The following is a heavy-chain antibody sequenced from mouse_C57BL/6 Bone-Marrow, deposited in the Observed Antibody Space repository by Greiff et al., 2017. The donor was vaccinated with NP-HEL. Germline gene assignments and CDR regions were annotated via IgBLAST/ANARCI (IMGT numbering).Heavy chain of an antibody. V-gene: IGHV1-50*01. J-gene: IGHJ2*01. CDR1: GYTFTSYW. CDR3: ASLRGSDY. D-gene: IGHD3-3*01. Sequence: QVQLKQPGAELVKPGASVKLSCKASGYTFTSYWMQWVKQRPGQGLEWIGEIDPSDSYTNYNQKFKGKATLTVDTSSSTAYMQLSSLTSEDSAVYYCASLRGSDYWGQGTTLTVSS. CDR2: IDPSDSYT.